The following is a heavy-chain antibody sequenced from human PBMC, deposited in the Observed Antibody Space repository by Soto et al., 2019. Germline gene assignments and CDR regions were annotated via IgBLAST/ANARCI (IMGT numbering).Heavy chain of an antibody. CDR2: IYTSGST. CDR1: GGSISSYY. V-gene: IGHV4-4*07. CDR3: ARDRAYYDSSGYYYYYYGMDV. D-gene: IGHD3-22*01. J-gene: IGHJ6*02. Sequence: PAETLSLTCTVSGGSISSYYWSWIRQPAGKGXEWIGRIYTSGSTNYNPSLKSRVTMSVDTSKNQFSLKLSSVTAADTAVYYCARDRAYYDSSGYYYYYYGMDVWGQGTTVTVSS.